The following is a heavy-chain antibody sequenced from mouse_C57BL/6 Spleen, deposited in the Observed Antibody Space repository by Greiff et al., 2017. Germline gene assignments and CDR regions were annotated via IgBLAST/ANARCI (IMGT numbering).Heavy chain of an antibody. J-gene: IGHJ4*01. CDR3: ARRYYVSSYYYAMDY. CDR2: INPYNGGT. Sequence: EVQLQQSGPVLVKPGASVKMSCKASGYTFTDYYMNWVKQSHGKSLEWIGVINPYNGGTSYNQKFKGKATLTVDKSSSTAYMELNSLTSEDSAVYYCARRYYVSSYYYAMDYWGQGTSVTVSS. V-gene: IGHV1-19*01. CDR1: GYTFTDYY. D-gene: IGHD1-1*01.